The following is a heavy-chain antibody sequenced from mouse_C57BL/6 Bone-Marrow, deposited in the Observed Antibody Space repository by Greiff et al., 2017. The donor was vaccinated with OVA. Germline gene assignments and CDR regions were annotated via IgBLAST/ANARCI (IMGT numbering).Heavy chain of an antibody. CDR1: GYSFTDYN. J-gene: IGHJ2*01. CDR3: ARKGGGLYYFDD. CDR2: INPNYGTT. Sequence: EVKVVESGPELVKPGASVKISCTASGYSFTDYNMNWVKQSNGKSLEWIGVINPNYGTTSYNQTFKDQATLTVDQSSSTAYMQLNRLTSEDSAVYDCARKGGGLYYFDDWGKGTTLTVSS. D-gene: IGHD1-1*02. V-gene: IGHV1-39*01.